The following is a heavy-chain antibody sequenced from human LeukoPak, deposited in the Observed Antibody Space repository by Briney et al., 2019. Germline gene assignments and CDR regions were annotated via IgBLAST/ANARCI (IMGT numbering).Heavy chain of an antibody. J-gene: IGHJ4*02. Sequence: ASVKVSCKASGYTFTGYYMHWVRQAPGQGLEWMGWINPNSGGTNYAQKFQGRVTMTRGTSISTAYMELGRLRSDDTAVYYCAREGKELSAIDYWGQGTLVTVSS. CDR3: AREGKELSAIDY. V-gene: IGHV1-2*02. CDR1: GYTFTGYY. CDR2: INPNSGGT. D-gene: IGHD3-16*02.